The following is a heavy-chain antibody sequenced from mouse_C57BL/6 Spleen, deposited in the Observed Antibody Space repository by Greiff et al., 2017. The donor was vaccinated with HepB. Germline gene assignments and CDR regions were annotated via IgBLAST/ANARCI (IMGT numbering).Heavy chain of an antibody. Sequence: QVQLQQPGAELVRPGSSVKLSCKASGYTFTSYWMHWVKQRPIQGLEWIGNIDPSDSETHYNQKFKDKATLTVDKSSSTAYMQLSSLTSEDSAVYYCAREGRDSYDVAWFAYWGQGTLVTVSA. CDR2: IDPSDSET. J-gene: IGHJ3*01. CDR3: AREGRDSYDVAWFAY. CDR1: GYTFTSYW. D-gene: IGHD2-12*01. V-gene: IGHV1-52*01.